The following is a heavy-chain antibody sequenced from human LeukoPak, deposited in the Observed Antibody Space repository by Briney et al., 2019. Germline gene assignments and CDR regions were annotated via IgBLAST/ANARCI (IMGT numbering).Heavy chain of an antibody. V-gene: IGHV4-30-4*01. J-gene: IGHJ4*02. Sequence: HPSQTLSLTCTVSGGSISSGDSYWSWIRQPPGKGLEWIAYIYFSGSTYYNPSLKSRVTISLDTSKNQFSLKLSSVAAADTAVYYCARAGLRDCSSTSCPFDYWGQGTLVTVSS. CDR2: IYFSGST. D-gene: IGHD2-2*01. CDR3: ARAGLRDCSSTSCPFDY. CDR1: GGSISSGDSY.